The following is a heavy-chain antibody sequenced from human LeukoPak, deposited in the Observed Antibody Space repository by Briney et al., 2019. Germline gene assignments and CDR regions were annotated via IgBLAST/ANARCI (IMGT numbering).Heavy chain of an antibody. D-gene: IGHD3-9*01. Sequence: ASVKVSCKASGYTFTSYYIHWVRQAPGQGLEWMGGINPNSGGTNYAQKFQNRVTMTRDTSISKAYMELGRRRSDDTAVYYCARHCGNDILTESGFDAWGKGTLVTVSS. J-gene: IGHJ5*02. CDR2: INPNSGGT. V-gene: IGHV1-2*02. CDR1: GYTFTSYY. CDR3: ARHCGNDILTESGFDA.